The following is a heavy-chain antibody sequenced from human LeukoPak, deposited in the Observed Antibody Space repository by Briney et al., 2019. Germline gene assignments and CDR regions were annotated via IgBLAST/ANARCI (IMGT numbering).Heavy chain of an antibody. V-gene: IGHV3-33*01. CDR1: GFTFSSYG. CDR2: IWYDGSNK. D-gene: IGHD3-16*02. CDR3: ASDPRSWNPYDYVWGSYRNDY. Sequence: GGSLRLSCAASGFTFSSYGMHWVRQAPGKGLEWVAVIWYDGSNKYYADSVKGRFTISRDNSKNTLYLQMNSLRAEDTAVYYCASDPRSWNPYDYVWGSYRNDYWGQGTLVTVSS. J-gene: IGHJ4*02.